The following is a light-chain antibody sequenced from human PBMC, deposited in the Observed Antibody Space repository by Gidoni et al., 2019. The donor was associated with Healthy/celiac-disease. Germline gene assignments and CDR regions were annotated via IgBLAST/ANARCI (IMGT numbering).Light chain of an antibody. Sequence: EIVLTQSPATLSLSPGERATLSCRASQSVSSYLAWYQQKPGQAPRLLIYDASNRATGIPARFSGSGSGTDFTRTISSLEPEDFAVYYCQQRSNWLTFGGXTKVEIK. CDR2: DAS. CDR3: QQRSNWLT. J-gene: IGKJ4*01. CDR1: QSVSSY. V-gene: IGKV3-11*01.